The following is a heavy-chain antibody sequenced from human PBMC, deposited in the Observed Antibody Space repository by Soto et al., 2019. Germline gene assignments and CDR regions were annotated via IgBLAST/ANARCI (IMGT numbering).Heavy chain of an antibody. D-gene: IGHD2-8*01. Sequence: ASVKVSCKASGYTFTSYAMHWVRQAPGQRLEWMGWINAGNGNTKYSQRFQGRVTITRDTSASTAYMELSSLRSDDTAVYYCTRELGVIDYWGLGSLVTVSS. CDR3: TRELGVIDY. CDR1: GYTFTSYA. J-gene: IGHJ4*02. V-gene: IGHV1-3*01. CDR2: INAGNGNT.